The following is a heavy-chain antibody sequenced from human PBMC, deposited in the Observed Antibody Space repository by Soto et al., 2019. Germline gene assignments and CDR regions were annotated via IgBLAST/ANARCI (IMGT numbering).Heavy chain of an antibody. V-gene: IGHV3-7*01. CDR2: IKQDGSEK. CDR1: GFTFSSYW. Sequence: PGGSLRLSCAASGFTFSSYWMSWVRQAPGKGLEWVANIKQDGSEKYYVDSVKGRFTISRDNAKNSLYLQMNSLRAEDTAVYYCARTGVRFLEWLPIPYFDYWGQGTLVTVSS. J-gene: IGHJ4*02. D-gene: IGHD3-3*01. CDR3: ARTGVRFLEWLPIPYFDY.